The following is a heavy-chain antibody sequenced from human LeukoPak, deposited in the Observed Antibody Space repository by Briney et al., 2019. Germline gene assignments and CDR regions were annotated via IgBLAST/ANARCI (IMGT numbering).Heavy chain of an antibody. CDR2: TSGSGGST. Sequence: GGSLRLSCAASGFTFSSYAMSWVRQAPGKGLEWVSATSGSGGSTYYADSVKGRFTISRDNSKNTLYLQMNSLRAEDTAVYYCAKADSDCSSTSCYTDWFDPWGQGTLVTVSS. CDR3: AKADSDCSSTSCYTDWFDP. CDR1: GFTFSSYA. D-gene: IGHD2-2*02. J-gene: IGHJ5*02. V-gene: IGHV3-23*01.